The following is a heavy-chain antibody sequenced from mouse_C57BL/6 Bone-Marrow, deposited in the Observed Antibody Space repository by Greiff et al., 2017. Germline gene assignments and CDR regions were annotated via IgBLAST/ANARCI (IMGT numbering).Heavy chain of an antibody. CDR2: IYPGSGST. J-gene: IGHJ1*03. V-gene: IGHV1-55*01. CDR3: ARGTSDFDV. Sequence: QVQLHQPGAELVKPGASVKMSCKASGYTFTSYWITWVKQRPGQGLEWIGDIYPGSGSTNYNEKFKSKVTLTVDTSSSTAYMQLSSLTSEDSAVYYCARGTSDFDVWGTGTTVTVSS. CDR1: GYTFTSYW. D-gene: IGHD3-3*01.